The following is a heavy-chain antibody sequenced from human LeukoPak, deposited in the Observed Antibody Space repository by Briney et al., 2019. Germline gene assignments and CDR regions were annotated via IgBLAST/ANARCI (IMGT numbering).Heavy chain of an antibody. CDR3: ARGEDGDYYFQH. D-gene: IGHD4-17*01. CDR2: INHSGSS. J-gene: IGHJ1*01. Sequence: SETLSLACAVYGGSFSGYYWSWIRQPPGKGLEWIGEINHSGSSNYNPSLKSRVTISVDTSKNQFSLKLSSVTAADTAVYYCARGEDGDYYFQHWGQGTLVTVSS. V-gene: IGHV4-34*01. CDR1: GGSFSGYY.